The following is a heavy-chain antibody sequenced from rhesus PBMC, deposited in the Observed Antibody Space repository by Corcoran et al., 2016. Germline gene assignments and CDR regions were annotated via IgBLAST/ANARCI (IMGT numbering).Heavy chain of an antibody. J-gene: IGHJ4*01. V-gene: IGHV3-59*01. CDR3: ARESRFWGDVYY. D-gene: IGHD3-34*01. Sequence: EVHLVESGGGLAKPGGALRLPCAASGFPSSDSYMHGIRQAAGKGLEWVSRISNGGDITFYSDSVKGRFTISRENARNTLYLQMDSLRTEDTAVYYCARESRFWGDVYYWGQGVLVTVSS. CDR2: ISNGGDIT. CDR1: GFPSSDSY.